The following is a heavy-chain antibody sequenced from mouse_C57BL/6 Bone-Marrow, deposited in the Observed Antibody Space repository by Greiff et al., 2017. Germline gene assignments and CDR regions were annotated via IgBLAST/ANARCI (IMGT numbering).Heavy chain of an antibody. CDR2: IRSKSSNYAT. CDR3: VSSTGYYGSSPYAMDY. J-gene: IGHJ4*01. D-gene: IGHD1-1*01. CDR1: GFTFNTYA. V-gene: IGHV10-3*01. Sequence: EVQLVESGGGLVQPKGSLKLSCAASGFTFNTYAMHWVRQAPGKGLEWVARIRSKSSNYATYYADSVKDRFTISRDDSQSMLYLQMNNLKTEDTAMYYWVSSTGYYGSSPYAMDYWGQGTSVTVSS.